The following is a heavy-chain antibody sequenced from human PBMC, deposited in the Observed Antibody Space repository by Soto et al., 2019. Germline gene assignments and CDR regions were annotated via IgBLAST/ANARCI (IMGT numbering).Heavy chain of an antibody. Sequence: PGGSLRLSCAASGFTFSSYAMSWVRQAPGKGLEWVPAISGSGGSTYYADSVKGRFTISRDNSKNTLYLQMNSLRAEDTAVYYCAKDVHDYGAPPSWGQGTMVTVSS. J-gene: IGHJ3*01. V-gene: IGHV3-23*01. CDR3: AKDVHDYGAPPS. D-gene: IGHD4-17*01. CDR2: ISGSGGST. CDR1: GFTFSSYA.